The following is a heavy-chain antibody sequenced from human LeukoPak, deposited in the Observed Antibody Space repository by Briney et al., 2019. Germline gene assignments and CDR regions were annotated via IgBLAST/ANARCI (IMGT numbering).Heavy chain of an antibody. V-gene: IGHV3-48*04. CDR3: ARERRELLYYYYYMDV. CDR1: GFTLGSYS. CDR2: ISSSSSTI. Sequence: GGSLRLSCAASGFTLGSYSMNWVRQAPGKGLEWVSYISSSSSTIYYADSVKGRFTISRDNAKNSLYLQMNSLRAEDTAVYYCARERRELLYYYYYMDVWGKGTTVTVSS. D-gene: IGHD1-26*01. J-gene: IGHJ6*03.